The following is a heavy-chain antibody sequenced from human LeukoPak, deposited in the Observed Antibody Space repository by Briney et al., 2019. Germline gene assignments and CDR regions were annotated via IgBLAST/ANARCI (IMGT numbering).Heavy chain of an antibody. CDR3: TSWGDTTAEYFQR. J-gene: IGHJ1*01. D-gene: IGHD2-21*02. CDR1: GFTFNNYA. V-gene: IGHV3-7*01. CDR2: INPDGRDT. Sequence: GGSLRLSCAASGFTFNNYAMTWVRQAPGKGLEWVAHINPDGRDTYYVDSVKGRFTISRDNAQNSMYLQMNSLRVEDTAVYYCTSWGDTTAEYFQRWGQGTLVTVSS.